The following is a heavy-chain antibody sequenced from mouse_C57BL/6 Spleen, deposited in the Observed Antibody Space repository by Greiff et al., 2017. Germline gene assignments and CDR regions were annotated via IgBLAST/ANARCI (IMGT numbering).Heavy chain of an antibody. CDR1: GFTFTDYY. D-gene: IGHD2-4*01. V-gene: IGHV7-3*01. CDR3: AREGGYDYGVDY. CDR2: IRNKANGYTT. Sequence: EVKLVESGGGLVQPGGSLSLSCAASGFTFTDYYMSWVRQPPGKALEWLGFIRNKANGYTTEYSASVKGRFTISRDNSQSILYLQMNALRAEDRSTYYCAREGGYDYGVDYWGQGTTLTVSS. J-gene: IGHJ2*01.